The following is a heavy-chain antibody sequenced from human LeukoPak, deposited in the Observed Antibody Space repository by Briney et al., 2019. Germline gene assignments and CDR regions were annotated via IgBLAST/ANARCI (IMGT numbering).Heavy chain of an antibody. D-gene: IGHD5-24*01. V-gene: IGHV1-2*02. Sequence: GASVKVSCKASGYTFTGYYMHWVRQAPGQGLEWMGWINPNSGGTNYAQKLQGRVTMTTDTSTSTAYMELRSLRSDDTAVYYCARVLGLRDGSYYYYGMDVWGQGTTVTVSS. J-gene: IGHJ6*02. CDR2: INPNSGGT. CDR3: ARVLGLRDGSYYYYGMDV. CDR1: GYTFTGYY.